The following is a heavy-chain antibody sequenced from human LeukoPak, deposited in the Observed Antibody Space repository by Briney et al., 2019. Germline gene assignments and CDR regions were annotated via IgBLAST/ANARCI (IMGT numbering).Heavy chain of an antibody. V-gene: IGHV3-7*01. Sequence: ETLSLTCAVYGGSFSGYYWSWIRQPPGKGLEWVANINQGGSEKYFVDSVKGRFTISRDNAKNSLHLQMDTLRADDTAVYYCARERDGRFFDYWGQGTLVTVSS. CDR1: GGSFSGYY. CDR2: INQGGSEK. CDR3: ARERDGRFFDY. J-gene: IGHJ4*02. D-gene: IGHD5-24*01.